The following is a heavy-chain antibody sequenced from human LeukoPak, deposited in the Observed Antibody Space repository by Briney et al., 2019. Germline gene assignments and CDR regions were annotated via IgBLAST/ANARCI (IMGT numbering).Heavy chain of an antibody. D-gene: IGHD4-17*01. Sequence: GGSLRLSCAASGFTFSSYSMNWVRQAPGKGLEWVSFISSSSSYIYYADSVKGRFTISRDNAKNSLYLQMNSLRAEDTALYYCAKDINYGAQGYFDYWGQGTLVTVSS. CDR1: GFTFSSYS. CDR3: AKDINYGAQGYFDY. V-gene: IGHV3-21*04. CDR2: ISSSSSYI. J-gene: IGHJ4*02.